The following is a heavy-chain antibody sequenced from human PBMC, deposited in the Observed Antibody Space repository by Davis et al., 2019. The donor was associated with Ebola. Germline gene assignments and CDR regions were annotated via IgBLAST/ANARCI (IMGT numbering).Heavy chain of an antibody. CDR2: IIPVFGTP. D-gene: IGHD6-6*01. Sequence: AASVKVSCKASGGIISAYAFSWVRQAPGQGLEWMGGIIPVFGTPNYAQKFQGRVTITTDESTNTAYMELSSLRSDDTAVYYCARARGSSSSGAFDVWGRGTMVTVS. J-gene: IGHJ3*01. CDR3: ARARGSSSSGAFDV. V-gene: IGHV1-69*05. CDR1: GGIISAYA.